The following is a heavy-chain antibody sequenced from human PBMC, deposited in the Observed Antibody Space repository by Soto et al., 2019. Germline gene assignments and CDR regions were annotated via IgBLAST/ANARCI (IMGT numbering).Heavy chain of an antibody. CDR2: ISYDGSNK. CDR3: ARAPLRGIAAPATCGSGMDV. CDR1: EFSFSSYS. J-gene: IGHJ6*02. D-gene: IGHD6-13*01. Sequence: SLRLSCTPSEFSFSSYSLDWVRQTPGSVLDWVVVISYDGSNKYYADSVEGRCTVSRDSPKNTLFLHMNSPKREDTAVYYCARAPLRGIAAPATCGSGMDVWGQGTPVTVSS. V-gene: IGHV3-30-3*01.